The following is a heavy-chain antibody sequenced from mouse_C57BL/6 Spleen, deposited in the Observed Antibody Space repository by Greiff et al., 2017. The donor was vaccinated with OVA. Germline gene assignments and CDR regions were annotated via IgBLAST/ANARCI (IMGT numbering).Heavy chain of an antibody. CDR1: GYTFTSYW. Sequence: EVKLQESGTVLARPGASVKMSCKTSGYTFTSYWMHWVKQRPGQGLEWIGAIYPGNSDTSYNQKFKGKAKLTAVTSASTAYMELSSLTTEDSAVYYCTRIYYGSRHYYAMDYWGQGTSVTVSS. CDR2: IYPGNSDT. J-gene: IGHJ4*01. V-gene: IGHV1-5*01. D-gene: IGHD1-1*01. CDR3: TRIYYGSRHYYAMDY.